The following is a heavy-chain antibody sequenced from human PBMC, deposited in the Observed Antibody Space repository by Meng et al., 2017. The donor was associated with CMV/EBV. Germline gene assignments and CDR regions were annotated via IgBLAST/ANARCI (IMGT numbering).Heavy chain of an antibody. CDR2: INPSGGST. V-gene: IGHV1-46*01. Sequence: QGHMVQAGAEVKKPGASVKVSCKASGYPFTSYYMHWVRQAPGQGLEWMGIINPSGGSTSYAQKFQGRVTMTRDTSTSTVYMELSSLRSEDTAVYYCAREEGIAARSDWFDPWGQGTLVTVSS. D-gene: IGHD6-6*01. CDR1: GYPFTSYY. CDR3: AREEGIAARSDWFDP. J-gene: IGHJ5*02.